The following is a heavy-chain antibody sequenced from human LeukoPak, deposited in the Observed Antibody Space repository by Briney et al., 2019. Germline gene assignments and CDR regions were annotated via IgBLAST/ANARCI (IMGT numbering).Heavy chain of an antibody. CDR3: ASSPPLKYYFDY. CDR2: IIPIFGTA. J-gene: IGHJ4*02. Sequence: GASVKVSCKASGGTFSSYAISWVRQAPGQGLEWMEGIIPIFGTANYAQKFQGRVTITTDESTSTAYMELSSLRSEDTAVYYCASSPPLKYYFDYWGQGTLVTVSS. V-gene: IGHV1-69*05. CDR1: GGTFSSYA.